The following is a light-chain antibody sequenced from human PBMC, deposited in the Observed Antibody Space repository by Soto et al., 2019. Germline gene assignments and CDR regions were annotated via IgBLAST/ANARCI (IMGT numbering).Light chain of an antibody. Sequence: DIQMTQSPSTLSASVGDRVTITCRASQSINTWLAWYQQKPGKAPKLLIYKASSLESGVPSRFSGSGSGTEFTLTISSLQPDDFATYYCLQYNSYSTFGQGTKVEIE. CDR3: LQYNSYST. J-gene: IGKJ1*01. CDR2: KAS. CDR1: QSINTW. V-gene: IGKV1-5*03.